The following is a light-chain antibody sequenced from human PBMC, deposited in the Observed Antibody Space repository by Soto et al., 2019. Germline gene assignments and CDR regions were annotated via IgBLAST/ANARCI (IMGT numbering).Light chain of an antibody. CDR2: KAS. V-gene: IGKV1-5*03. J-gene: IGKJ4*01. CDR1: QSINNW. CDR3: QQYDSYPFT. Sequence: DIQMTQSPSTLSASEGDRVTITGRASQSINNWLAWYQQKPGKDPKLLISKASNLKSGVPSRFSGTGSGTEFTLTISSLQPDDFASYYCQQYDSYPFTFGGGTKVEI.